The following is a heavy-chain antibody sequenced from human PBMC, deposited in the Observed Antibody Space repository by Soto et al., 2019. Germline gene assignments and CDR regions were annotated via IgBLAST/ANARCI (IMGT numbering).Heavy chain of an antibody. D-gene: IGHD6-19*01. CDR1: GGSISSSSYY. V-gene: IGHV4-39*01. CDR2: IYYSGST. Sequence: QLQLQESGPGLVKPSETLSLTCTVSGGSISSSSYYWGWIRQPPGKGLEWIGSIYYSGSTYYNPSLKRRVPMSVDTSKNPFSLKLSSVAAADTAVYSWARHEAPSGWYFAYWGQGTLVTVSS. J-gene: IGHJ4*02. CDR3: ARHEAPSGWYFAY.